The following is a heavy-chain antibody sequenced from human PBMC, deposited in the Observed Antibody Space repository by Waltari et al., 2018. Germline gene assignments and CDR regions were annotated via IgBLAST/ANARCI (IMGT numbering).Heavy chain of an antibody. CDR3: ARKRGYSGYDSYPFDY. CDR2: SGGSGGST. V-gene: IGHV3-23*04. Sequence: EVQLVESGGGLVQPGGSLRLSCAASGFTFSSYAMSWVRQAPGKGLELVSASGGSGGSTYYADPVKGRFTISRDNSKNTLYLQMNRLRAEDTAVYYCARKRGYSGYDSYPFDYWGQGTLVTVSS. CDR1: GFTFSSYA. J-gene: IGHJ4*02. D-gene: IGHD5-12*01.